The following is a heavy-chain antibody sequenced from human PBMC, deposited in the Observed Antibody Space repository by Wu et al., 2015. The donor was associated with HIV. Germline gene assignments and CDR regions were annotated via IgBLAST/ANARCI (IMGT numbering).Heavy chain of an antibody. V-gene: IGHV1-69*13. Sequence: QVQLEQSGAEVKKPGSSVKVTCKASGGTFSNAGISWVRQTPGQGLEWMGRIIPVFGTANYAENFQGRVTIIADESTNTAYMELSSLRSDDTAVYYCARDDVDTAIGSPEVTTWGQGTLVTVSS. CDR1: GGTFSNAG. D-gene: IGHD5-18*01. CDR3: ARDDVDTAIGSPEVTT. J-gene: IGHJ4*02. CDR2: IIPVFGTA.